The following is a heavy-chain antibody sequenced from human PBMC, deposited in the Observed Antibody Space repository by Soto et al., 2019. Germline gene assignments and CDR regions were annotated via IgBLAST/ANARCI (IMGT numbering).Heavy chain of an antibody. CDR1: GGSISSYY. Sequence: TLSLTCTVSGGSISSYYWSWIRQPAGKGLEWIGRIYTSGSTNYNPSLKSRVTMSVDTSKNQFSLKLSSVTAADTAVYYCARDGYSNYAERSYYYYGMDVWGQGTTVTVS. V-gene: IGHV4-4*07. CDR2: IYTSGST. J-gene: IGHJ6*02. D-gene: IGHD4-4*01. CDR3: ARDGYSNYAERSYYYYGMDV.